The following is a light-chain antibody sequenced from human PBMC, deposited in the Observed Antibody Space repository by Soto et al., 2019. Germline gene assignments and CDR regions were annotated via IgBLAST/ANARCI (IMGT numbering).Light chain of an antibody. CDR3: QQYYSYPFT. CDR2: AAS. J-gene: IGKJ3*01. CDR1: QGISSY. Sequence: AIRMTQSPSSFSASTGDRVTITCRASQGISSYLAWYQQKPGKAPKLLIYAASTLQSGVPSRFSGSGSGTEFPLTINCLQSEDLATYYCQQYYSYPFTFGPGNKVDIK. V-gene: IGKV1-8*01.